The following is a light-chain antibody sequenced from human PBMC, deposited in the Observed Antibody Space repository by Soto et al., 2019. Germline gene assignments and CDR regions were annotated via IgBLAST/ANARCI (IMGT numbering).Light chain of an antibody. Sequence: QSVLTQPASVSGSPGQSITISCTGTSSDVGGYNYVSWYQQHPGTAPKLMIYEVTNRPSGVSNRFSGSKSGNTASLTISGLQAEDEADYYCSSYTSSSNVDVIFGGGTKLTVL. J-gene: IGLJ2*01. CDR1: SSDVGGYNY. V-gene: IGLV2-14*01. CDR2: EVT. CDR3: SSYTSSSNVDVI.